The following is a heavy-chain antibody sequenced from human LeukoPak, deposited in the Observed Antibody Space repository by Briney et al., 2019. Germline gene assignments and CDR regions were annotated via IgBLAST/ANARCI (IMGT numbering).Heavy chain of an antibody. V-gene: IGHV4-34*01. Sequence: SETLSLTCAVYGGSFSGYYWSWIRQPPGKGLEWIGEINHSGSTNYNPSLKSRVTISVDTSKNQFSLKLSSVTAADTAVYYCARGGVRAARRYFDYWAREPWSPSPQ. CDR1: GGSFSGYY. J-gene: IGHJ4*02. CDR3: ARGGVRAARRYFDY. CDR2: INHSGST. D-gene: IGHD6-6*01.